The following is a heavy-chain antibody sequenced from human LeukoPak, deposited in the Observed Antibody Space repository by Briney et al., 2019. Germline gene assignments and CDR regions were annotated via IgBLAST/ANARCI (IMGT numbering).Heavy chain of an antibody. CDR1: GGSISSGGYS. D-gene: IGHD2-15*01. J-gene: IGHJ4*02. CDR3: ARSRCSGGSCYYFDY. CDR2: IYHSGST. V-gene: IGHV4-30-2*01. Sequence: SETLSLTCAVSGGSISSGGYSWSWIRQPPGKGLEWIGYIYHSGSTYYNPSLKSRVTISVDRSKNQFSLKLSSVTAADTAVYYCARSRCSGGSCYYFDYWGQGTLVTVSS.